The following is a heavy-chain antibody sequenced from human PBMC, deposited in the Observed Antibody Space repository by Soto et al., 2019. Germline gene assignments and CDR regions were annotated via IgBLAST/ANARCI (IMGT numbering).Heavy chain of an antibody. CDR1: GYTFTSYG. V-gene: IGHV1-18*01. D-gene: IGHD6-19*01. Sequence: QVQLVQSGAEVKKPGASVKVSCKASGYTFTSYGISWVRQAPGQGLEWMGWISAYNGNTKSAQKLQGRVTMTTDTATRTADMELRSRRSDDTAVYYCARDLAVGLVDYWGQGTLVTVSS. CDR2: ISAYNGNT. J-gene: IGHJ4*02. CDR3: ARDLAVGLVDY.